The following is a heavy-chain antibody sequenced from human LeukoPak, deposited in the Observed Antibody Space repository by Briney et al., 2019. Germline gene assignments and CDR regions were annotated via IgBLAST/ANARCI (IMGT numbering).Heavy chain of an antibody. J-gene: IGHJ3*02. V-gene: IGHV4-59*01. D-gene: IGHD3-9*01. Sequence: SETLSLTCTVSGGSISSYYWSWIRQPPGKGLEWIGYIYYSGSTNYNPSLKSRVTISVDTSKNKFYLKLSSVTAADTAVYYCARVYIRTYYDIFGAFDIWGQGTMVAVSS. CDR3: ARVYIRTYYDIFGAFDI. CDR2: IYYSGST. CDR1: GGSISSYY.